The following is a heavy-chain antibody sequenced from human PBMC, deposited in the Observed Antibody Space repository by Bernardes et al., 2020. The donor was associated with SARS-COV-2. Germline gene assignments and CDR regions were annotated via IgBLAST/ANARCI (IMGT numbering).Heavy chain of an antibody. V-gene: IGHV1-2*02. Sequence: ASVKVSCKASGYTFSDYYIHWVRQPPGQGLEWMGWINPNTGGTGSSQKFQGRVIMTRDTSISTVYMNVKSLTSDDTAMYYCARVGANLFCPTRSCSWLDTWGQGTQVTVSS. J-gene: IGHJ5*02. CDR1: GYTFSDYY. CDR2: INPNTGGT. CDR3: ARVGANLFCPTRSCSWLDT. D-gene: IGHD1-26*01.